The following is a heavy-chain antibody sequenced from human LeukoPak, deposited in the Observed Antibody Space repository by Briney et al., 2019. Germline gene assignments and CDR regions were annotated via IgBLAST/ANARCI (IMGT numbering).Heavy chain of an antibody. J-gene: IGHJ4*02. D-gene: IGHD1-26*01. V-gene: IGHV3-21*01. Sequence: GGSLRLSCAASGFTFSPYSFNWVRQAPREGGEWVSSISDSSTYIFYAHSVKGRFTISRDDAKHSLCLQINSLRVEDTAVYYCARHSGSYQRAFDYWGRGTLVTVSS. CDR3: ARHSGSYQRAFDY. CDR2: ISDSSTYI. CDR1: GFTFSPYS.